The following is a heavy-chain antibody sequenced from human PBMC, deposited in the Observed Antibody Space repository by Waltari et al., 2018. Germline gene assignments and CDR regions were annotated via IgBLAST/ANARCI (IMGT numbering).Heavy chain of an antibody. CDR3: ARPVRGRPDAFDI. J-gene: IGHJ3*02. CDR1: GYTFTSHD. Sequence: QVQLVQSGAEVKKPGASVTVSCKASGYTFTSHDINWVRQATGQGLEWMGWMNSNSGNTGYAQKFQGRVTMTRNTSISTAYIELSSLRSEDTAVYYCARPVRGRPDAFDIWGQGTMVTVSS. CDR2: MNSNSGNT. V-gene: IGHV1-8*02. D-gene: IGHD3-10*01.